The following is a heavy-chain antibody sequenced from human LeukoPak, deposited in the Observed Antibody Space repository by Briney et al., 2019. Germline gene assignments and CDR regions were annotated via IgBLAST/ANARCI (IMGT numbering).Heavy chain of an antibody. CDR1: GYSMSSGYY. CDR2: IYHNGGT. D-gene: IGHD1-26*01. Sequence: SETLSLTCIVSGYSMSSGYYWGWIRQPPGKGLEWIGNIYHNGGTHYNPSLKSRVTISVDTSKNQFSLKLSSVTAADTAVYYCARVPWGGSYLYYFDYWGQGTLVTVSS. CDR3: ARVPWGGSYLYYFDY. V-gene: IGHV4-38-2*02. J-gene: IGHJ4*02.